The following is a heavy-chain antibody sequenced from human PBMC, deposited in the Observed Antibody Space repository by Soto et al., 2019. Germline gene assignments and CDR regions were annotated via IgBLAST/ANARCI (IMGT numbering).Heavy chain of an antibody. V-gene: IGHV3-23*01. CDR3: AKGFESGINAFDI. J-gene: IGHJ3*02. CDR1: GFTFSSYA. Sequence: PGGSLRLCCAASGFTFSSYAMSWVRQAPGKGLEWVSAISGSGGSTYYADSVKGRFTISRDNSKNTLYLQMNSLRAEDTAVYYCAKGFESGINAFDIWGQGTMVTVSS. CDR2: ISGSGGST. D-gene: IGHD1-20*01.